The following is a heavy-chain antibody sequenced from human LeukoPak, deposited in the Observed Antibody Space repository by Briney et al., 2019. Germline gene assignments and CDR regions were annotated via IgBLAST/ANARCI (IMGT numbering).Heavy chain of an antibody. D-gene: IGHD5-18*01. V-gene: IGHV3-48*02. CDR2: ITYNSGTI. CDR3: ARDSGYSYADDY. J-gene: IGHJ4*02. Sequence: SGGSLRLSCAASGFTFSSYEMHWVRQAPGKGLEWVSYITYNSGTIFYADSVKGRFTISRDNAKDSLYLQMSSLRDEDTAVYYCARDSGYSYADDYWGQGTLVTVSS. CDR1: GFTFSSYE.